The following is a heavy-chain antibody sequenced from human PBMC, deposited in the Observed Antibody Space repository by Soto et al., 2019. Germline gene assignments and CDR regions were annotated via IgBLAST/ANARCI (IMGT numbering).Heavy chain of an antibody. J-gene: IGHJ6*02. V-gene: IGHV1-18*01. D-gene: IGHD3-16*01. CDR2: ISGYNGHT. CDR1: GYTFTTYG. Sequence: QVQLVQSGAEVRKPGASVKVSCKASGYTFTTYGISWVRQAPGQGLEWMGWISGYNGHTKYAQKFQGRVTMTTDTTTSTVYMALRSLRSDDTAVYYCSREGEMPYYYYGLDVWGQGTPFTVSS. CDR3: SREGEMPYYYYGLDV.